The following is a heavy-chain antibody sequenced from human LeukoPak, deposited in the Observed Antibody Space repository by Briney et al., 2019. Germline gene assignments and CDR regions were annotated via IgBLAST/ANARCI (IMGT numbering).Heavy chain of an antibody. J-gene: IGHJ5*02. Sequence: GGSLKLSCAASGFTFSGSAMHWVRQASGKGLEWVGRIRSKANSYATAYAASVKGSFTISRDDSKNTAYLQMNSLKTEDTAVYYCTSRHQDYYGSGIVPFDPWGQGTLVTVSS. CDR1: GFTFSGSA. CDR3: TSRHQDYYGSGIVPFDP. V-gene: IGHV3-73*01. D-gene: IGHD3-10*01. CDR2: IRSKANSYAT.